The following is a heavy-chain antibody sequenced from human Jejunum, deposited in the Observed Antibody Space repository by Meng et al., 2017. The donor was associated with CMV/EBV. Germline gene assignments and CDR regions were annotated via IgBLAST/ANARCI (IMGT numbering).Heavy chain of an antibody. V-gene: IGHV5-51*01. CDR3: ARRDQVLYLQAFEI. Sequence: SGYSFAIYWIGWVRQMPGKGLEWMGIIYPGDSDIRYNPSFQGQVTISADKSISTAYLQWSGLKASDTAMYYCARRDQVLYLQAFEIWGQGTMVTVSS. CDR1: GYSFAIYW. D-gene: IGHD2-2*02. CDR2: IYPGDSDI. J-gene: IGHJ3*02.